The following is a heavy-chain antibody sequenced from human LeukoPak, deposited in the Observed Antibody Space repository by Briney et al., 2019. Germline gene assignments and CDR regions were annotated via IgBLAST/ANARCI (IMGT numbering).Heavy chain of an antibody. J-gene: IGHJ4*02. V-gene: IGHV1-69-2*01. Sequence: ASVKVSCKVSGYTFTDYYMHWVQQAPGKGLEWMGLDDPEDGETIYAEKFQGRVTITADTPTDTAYMELSSLRSEDTAVYYCATDSRYCTNGVCYNIPIDYWGQGTLVTVSS. D-gene: IGHD2-8*01. CDR2: DDPEDGET. CDR1: GYTFTDYY. CDR3: ATDSRYCTNGVCYNIPIDY.